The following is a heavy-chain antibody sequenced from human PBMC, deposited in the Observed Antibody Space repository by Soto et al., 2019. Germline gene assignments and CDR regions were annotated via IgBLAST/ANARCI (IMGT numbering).Heavy chain of an antibody. V-gene: IGHV4-30-2*01. CDR2: IYHSGST. D-gene: IGHD3-22*01. CDR3: GLSYYDSSGYYDY. J-gene: IGHJ4*02. CDR1: GGSISSGGYS. Sequence: PSDTLSLTCSVSGGSISSGGYSWSWIRQPPGKGLEWIGYIYHSGSTYYKSSLKSRLTISVDRSKNQFSLKLSSVTAADTAVYYCGLSYYDSSGYYDYWGQGTLVTVSS.